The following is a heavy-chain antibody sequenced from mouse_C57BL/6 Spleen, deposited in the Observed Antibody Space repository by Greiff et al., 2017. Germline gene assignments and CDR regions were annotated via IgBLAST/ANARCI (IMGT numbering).Heavy chain of an antibody. CDR1: GYTFTDYY. CDR3: AREGYYFDY. V-gene: IGHV1-26*01. CDR2: INPNNGGT. J-gene: IGHJ2*01. Sequence: VQLQQSGPELVKPGASVKISCKASGYTFTDYYMNWVKQSHGKSLEWIGDINPNNGGTSYNQKFKGKATLTVDKSSSTAYMELRSLTSEDSAVYYCAREGYYFDYWGQGTTLTGSS. D-gene: IGHD3-3*01.